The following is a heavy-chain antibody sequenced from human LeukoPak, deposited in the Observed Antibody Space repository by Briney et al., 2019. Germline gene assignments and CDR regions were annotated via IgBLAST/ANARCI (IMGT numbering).Heavy chain of an antibody. CDR2: IYYSGST. CDR3: ASPWAAAGTIFDY. V-gene: IGHV4-39*01. J-gene: IGHJ4*02. D-gene: IGHD6-13*01. Sequence: SGTLTLTCAVSGGSISSSSYYWGRIPQAPGKGRDWIGGIYYSGSTYYNPSLKSRVTISVDTSKNQFSLKLSSVAAADPAVYCCASPWAAAGTIFDYWGQGTLVTVSS. CDR1: GGSISSSSYY.